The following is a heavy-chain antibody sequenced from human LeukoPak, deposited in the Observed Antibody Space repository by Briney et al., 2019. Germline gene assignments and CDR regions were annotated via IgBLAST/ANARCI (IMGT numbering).Heavy chain of an antibody. CDR3: AREAVVVITYSYFDL. CDR1: GFTFSSYS. D-gene: IGHD3-22*01. CDR2: ISSSSNFI. J-gene: IGHJ2*01. Sequence: GGSLRLSCAASGFTFSSYSMNWVRQAPGKGLEWVSSISSSSNFIYNTDSVKGRFTISRDNAKNSLYLQMNSLRAEDTAVYYCAREAVVVITYSYFDLWGRGTLVTVSS. V-gene: IGHV3-21*01.